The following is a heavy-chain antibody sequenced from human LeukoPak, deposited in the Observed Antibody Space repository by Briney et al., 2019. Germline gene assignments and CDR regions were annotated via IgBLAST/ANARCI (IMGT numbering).Heavy chain of an antibody. V-gene: IGHV1-69*05. CDR2: IIPIFGTA. Sequence: GASVKVSCKASGGTFSSYAISWVRQAPGQGLEWMGGIIPIFGTANYAQKFQGRVTITTDESTSTAYMELSSLRSEDTAVYYCARGPKGDFWSGYYVPYMDVWGKGTTVTVSS. CDR3: ARGPKGDFWSGYYVPYMDV. J-gene: IGHJ6*03. D-gene: IGHD3-3*01. CDR1: GGTFSSYA.